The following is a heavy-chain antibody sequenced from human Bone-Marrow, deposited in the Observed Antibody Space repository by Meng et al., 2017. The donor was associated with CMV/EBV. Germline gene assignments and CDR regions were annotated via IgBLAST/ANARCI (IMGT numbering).Heavy chain of an antibody. Sequence: QHQCPRPGSASPTDTLSLTCTVSGGSISSGDYYWSWIRQPPGKGLEWIGYIYYSGSTYYNPSLKSRVTISVDTSKNQFSLKLSSVTAADTAVYYCARDMGSSGYYGNNWFDPWGQGTLVTVSS. J-gene: IGHJ5*02. CDR1: GGSISSGDYY. D-gene: IGHD3-22*01. CDR2: IYYSGST. CDR3: ARDMGSSGYYGNNWFDP. V-gene: IGHV4-30-4*08.